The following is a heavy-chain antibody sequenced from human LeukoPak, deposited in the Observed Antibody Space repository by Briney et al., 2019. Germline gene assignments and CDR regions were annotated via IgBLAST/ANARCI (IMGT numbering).Heavy chain of an antibody. Sequence: PSETLSLTCTVSGGSISSSSYYWGWIRQPPGKGLGWIGSMYYSGNTYHNPSLKSRVTIAVDTSKNQFSLKVTSVTAADTAVYYCAREGYSPGRYSFDYWGQGILVTVSS. CDR1: GGSISSSSYY. CDR2: MYYSGNT. J-gene: IGHJ4*02. CDR3: AREGYSPGRYSFDY. D-gene: IGHD5-18*01. V-gene: IGHV4-39*07.